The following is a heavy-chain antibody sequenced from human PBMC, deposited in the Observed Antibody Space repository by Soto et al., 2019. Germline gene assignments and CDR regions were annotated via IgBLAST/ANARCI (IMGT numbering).Heavy chain of an antibody. CDR3: ARPTFYTAMVPD. CDR1: GGSISSSSYY. D-gene: IGHD5-18*01. J-gene: IGHJ4*02. CDR2: IYYSGST. V-gene: IGHV4-39*01. Sequence: SETLSLTCTVSGGSISSSSYYWGWIRQPPGKGLEWIGSIYYSGSTYYNPSLKSRVTISVDTSKNQFSLKLSSVTAADTAVYYCARPTFYTAMVPDWGQGTLVTVSS.